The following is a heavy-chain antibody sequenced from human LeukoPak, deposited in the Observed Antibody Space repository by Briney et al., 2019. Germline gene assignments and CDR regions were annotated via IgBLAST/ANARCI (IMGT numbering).Heavy chain of an antibody. V-gene: IGHV1-18*01. CDR3: ARERNDYVWGSYRPLDY. Sequence: ASVKVSCEASGYTFTSYGISWVRQAPGQGLEWMGWISAYNGNTNYAQKFQSRVTMTTDTSTSTAYMELRSLRSDDTAVYYCARERNDYVWGSYRPLDYWGQGTLVTVSS. CDR1: GYTFTSYG. D-gene: IGHD3-16*02. J-gene: IGHJ4*02. CDR2: ISAYNGNT.